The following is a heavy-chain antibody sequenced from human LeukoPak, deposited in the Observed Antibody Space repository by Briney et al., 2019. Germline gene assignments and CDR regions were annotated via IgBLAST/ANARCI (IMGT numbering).Heavy chain of an antibody. CDR1: GGSISSSSYY. Sequence: SETLSLTCTVSGGSISSSSYYWGWIRQPPGKGLEWIGSIYYSGSTYYNPSLKSRVTISVDTSKDQFSLKLSSVTAADTAVYYCARRQASYGSGSYGHDYWGQGTLVTVSS. V-gene: IGHV4-39*01. D-gene: IGHD3-10*01. J-gene: IGHJ4*02. CDR2: IYYSGST. CDR3: ARRQASYGSGSYGHDY.